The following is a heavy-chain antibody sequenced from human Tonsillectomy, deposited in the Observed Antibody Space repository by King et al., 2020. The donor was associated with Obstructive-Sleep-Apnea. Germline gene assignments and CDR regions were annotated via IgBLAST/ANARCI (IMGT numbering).Heavy chain of an antibody. CDR1: GYTFTSYG. CDR2: ISAYNYNT. D-gene: IGHD2-2*01. J-gene: IGHJ5*02. V-gene: IGHV1-18*04. Sequence: QLVQSGTEVKKPGASVKVSCKASGYTFTSYGISWVRQAPGQGLEWMGWISAYNYNTNYAQKLQGRVTMTTDTSTSTAYMELRSLRSDDTAVYYCARDGWPYQLVSNWFDPWGQGTLVTVSS. CDR3: ARDGWPYQLVSNWFDP.